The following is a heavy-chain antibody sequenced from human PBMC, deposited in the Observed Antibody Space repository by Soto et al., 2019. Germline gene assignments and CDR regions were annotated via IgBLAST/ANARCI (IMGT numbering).Heavy chain of an antibody. J-gene: IGHJ6*03. D-gene: IGHD6-6*01. Sequence: SETLSLTCTVSGGSISSSSYYWGWIRQPPGKGLEWIGSIYYSGSTYYNPSLKSRVTISVDTSKNQFSLKLSSVTAADTAVYYCARLGPIEYSSSPTPGYYMDVWGKGTTVTVSS. CDR1: GGSISSSSYY. CDR2: IYYSGST. V-gene: IGHV4-39*01. CDR3: ARLGPIEYSSSPTPGYYMDV.